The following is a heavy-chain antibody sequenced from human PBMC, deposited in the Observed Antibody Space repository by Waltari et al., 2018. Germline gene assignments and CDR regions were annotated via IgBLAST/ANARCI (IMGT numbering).Heavy chain of an antibody. Sequence: QVQLVQSGAEVKKPGSSVKVSCKASGGTFSSYAISWVRQAPGQGLEWMGRIIPILGIANDEQKFQGRVTITADKSTSTAYMELSSLRSEDTAVYYCASALAYGYYGMDVWGQGTTVTVSS. D-gene: IGHD3-10*01. CDR3: ASALAYGYYGMDV. CDR1: GGTFSSYA. J-gene: IGHJ6*02. V-gene: IGHV1-69*04. CDR2: IIPILGIA.